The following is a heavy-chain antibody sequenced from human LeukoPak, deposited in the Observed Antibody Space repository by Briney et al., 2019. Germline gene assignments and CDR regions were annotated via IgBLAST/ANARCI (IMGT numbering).Heavy chain of an antibody. J-gene: IGHJ4*02. D-gene: IGHD3-9*01. CDR1: GGSISSYY. CDR3: ASMGSRSTGYIDY. CDR2: IYYSGST. V-gene: IGHV4-59*01. Sequence: PSETLSLTCTVSGGSISSYYWSWIRQHPGKGLEWIGYIYYSGSTNYNPSLKSRVTISVDTSKNQFSLKLSSVTAADTAVYYCASMGSRSTGYIDYWGQGTLVPVSS.